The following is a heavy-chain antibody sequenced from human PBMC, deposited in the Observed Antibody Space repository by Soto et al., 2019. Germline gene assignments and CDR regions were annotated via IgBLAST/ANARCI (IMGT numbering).Heavy chain of an antibody. CDR1: GYTFINYH. D-gene: IGHD5-12*01. CDR2: INTYNGMT. Sequence: QVQLVQSGGEVKKPGASVTVSCKASGYTFINYHITWVRQAPGQGLEWMAWINTYNGMTDYAQRFQGRVTMTRDTSTSTAYMELRNLGSGDTAGYFCAKSPRGEMATDWGQGTLVNVSS. V-gene: IGHV1-18*01. J-gene: IGHJ4*02. CDR3: AKSPRGEMATD.